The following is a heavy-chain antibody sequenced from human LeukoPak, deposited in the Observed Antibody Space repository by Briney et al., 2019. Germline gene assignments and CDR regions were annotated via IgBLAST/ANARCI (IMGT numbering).Heavy chain of an antibody. CDR2: IKQDGSEK. V-gene: IGHV3-7*01. CDR1: GFTFSSHG. Sequence: GGTLRLSCVASGFTFSSHGMNWVRQAPGKGLEWVANIKQDGSEKYYVDSVKGRFTISRDNANNSLYLQMNSLRAEDTAVYYCARGVYSFDPWGQGTLVTVSS. CDR3: ARGVYSFDP. D-gene: IGHD2-8*01. J-gene: IGHJ5*02.